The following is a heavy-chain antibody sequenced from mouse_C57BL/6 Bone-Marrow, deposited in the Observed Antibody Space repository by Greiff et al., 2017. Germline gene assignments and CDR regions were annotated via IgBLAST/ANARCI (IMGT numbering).Heavy chain of an antibody. J-gene: IGHJ4*01. D-gene: IGHD2-1*01. V-gene: IGHV1-54*01. CDR1: GYAFTNYL. CDR3: ARFYGNYFYAMDY. CDR2: INPGRGGT. Sequence: VQLQQSGAELVRPGTSVKVSCKASGYAFTNYLIEWVKHRPGQGLEWIGVINPGRGGTNYNEKFKGKATLTADKSSSTAYMQLSSLTSEDSAVYFCARFYGNYFYAMDYWGQGTSGTVSS.